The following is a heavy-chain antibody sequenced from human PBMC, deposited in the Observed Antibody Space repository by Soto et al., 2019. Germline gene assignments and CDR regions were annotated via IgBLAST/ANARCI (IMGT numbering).Heavy chain of an antibody. CDR2: IVVGSGNT. V-gene: IGHV1-58*01. Sequence: QMQLVQSGPEVKKPGTSVKVSCKASGFTFTSYAVHWVRQARGQRLEWIGWIVVGSGNTNYAQKFQERVTITRDMSTSTAYMERSSLICEHTAVDYCAALCTRNETSDYWGQGTLVTVSS. J-gene: IGHJ4*02. CDR1: GFTFTSYA. CDR3: AALCTRNETSDY. D-gene: IGHD2-2*01.